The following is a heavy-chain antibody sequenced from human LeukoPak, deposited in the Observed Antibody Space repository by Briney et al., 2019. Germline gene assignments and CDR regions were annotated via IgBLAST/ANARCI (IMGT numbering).Heavy chain of an antibody. V-gene: IGHV4-59*12. Sequence: PSETLSLTCTVSGGSISSYYWSWIRQPPGKGLEWIGYIYYSGSTNYNPSLKSRVTISVDTSKNQFSLKLSSVTAAGTAVYYCAITYYDSSGYYFDYWGQGTLVTVSS. CDR1: GGSISSYY. CDR3: AITYYDSSGYYFDY. D-gene: IGHD3-22*01. CDR2: IYYSGST. J-gene: IGHJ4*02.